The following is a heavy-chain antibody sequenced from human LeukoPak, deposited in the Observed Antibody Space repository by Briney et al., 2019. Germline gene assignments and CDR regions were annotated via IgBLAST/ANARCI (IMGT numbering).Heavy chain of an antibody. D-gene: IGHD3-10*01. Sequence: SGGSLRLSCTASGFTFGDYAMSWVRQAPGKGLEWVGFIRSKAYGGTTEYAASVKGRFTISRDDSKSIAYLQMNSLKTEDTAVYYCTRHINPWFGESTDAFDIWGQGTMVTVSS. CDR1: GFTFGDYA. V-gene: IGHV3-49*04. J-gene: IGHJ3*02. CDR2: IRSKAYGGTT. CDR3: TRHINPWFGESTDAFDI.